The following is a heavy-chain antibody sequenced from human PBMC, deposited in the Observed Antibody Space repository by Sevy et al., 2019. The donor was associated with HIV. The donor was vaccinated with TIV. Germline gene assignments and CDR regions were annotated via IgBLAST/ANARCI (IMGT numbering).Heavy chain of an antibody. D-gene: IGHD3-22*01. Sequence: ASVKVSCKVSGYTLTQLSMHWKRQAPGKGLEWMGSFDPEDGETIYAQKFQGRVTMTEDTSTDTAYMELSSLKSEDTAVFYCAITKDYYDSSGYPFDYWGQGTLVTVSS. V-gene: IGHV1-24*01. CDR3: AITKDYYDSSGYPFDY. CDR1: GYTLTQLS. CDR2: FDPEDGET. J-gene: IGHJ4*02.